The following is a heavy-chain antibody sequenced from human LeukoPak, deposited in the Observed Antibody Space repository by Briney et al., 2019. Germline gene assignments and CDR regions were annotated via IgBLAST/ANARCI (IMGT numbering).Heavy chain of an antibody. CDR2: ISGSGGST. CDR3: AKTLVTMFSGFDT. J-gene: IGHJ4*02. D-gene: IGHD3-3*01. V-gene: IGHV3-23*01. CDR1: GFTFSSYA. Sequence: GGSLRLSCAASGFTFSSYAMSWVRQAPGKGLEWFSAISGSGGSTFYADSVKGRFTISRDNSKNTLNLQMNSLRAEDTAVYYCAKTLVTMFSGFDTWGQGTLVTVSS.